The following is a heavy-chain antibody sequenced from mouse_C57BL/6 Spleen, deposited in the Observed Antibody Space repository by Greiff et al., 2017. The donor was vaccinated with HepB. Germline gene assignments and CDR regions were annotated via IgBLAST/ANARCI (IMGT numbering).Heavy chain of an antibody. D-gene: IGHD2-5*01. J-gene: IGHJ4*01. CDR1: GFSLTSYA. Sequence: VKLMESGPGLVAPSQSLSITCTVSGFSLTSYAISWVRQPPGKGLEWLGVIWTGGGTNYNSALKSRLSISKDNSKSQVFLKMNSLQTDDTARYYCAIYSNYGGYAMDYWGQGTSVTVSS. V-gene: IGHV2-9-1*01. CDR3: AIYSNYGGYAMDY. CDR2: IWTGGGT.